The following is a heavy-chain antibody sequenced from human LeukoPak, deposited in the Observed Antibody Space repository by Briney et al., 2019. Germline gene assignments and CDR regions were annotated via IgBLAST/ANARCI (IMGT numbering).Heavy chain of an antibody. CDR3: ARVGSSSSRDFDY. D-gene: IGHD6-6*01. J-gene: IGHJ4*02. V-gene: IGHV4-30-2*01. CDR1: GGSISSGGYS. CDR2: IYHSGST. Sequence: SETLSLTCAVSGGSISSGGYSWSWVRQPPGKGLEWIGYIYHSGSTYYNPSLKSRVTISVDRSKNQFSLKLSSVTAADTAVYYCARVGSSSSRDFDYWGQGTLVTVSS.